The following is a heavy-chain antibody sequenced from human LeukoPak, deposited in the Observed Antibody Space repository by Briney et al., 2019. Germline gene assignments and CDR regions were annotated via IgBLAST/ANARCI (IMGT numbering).Heavy chain of an antibody. D-gene: IGHD4-17*01. CDR2: VSGSGATT. CDR3: AKDVSLTLTTDYSYGLDV. Sequence: GGSLRLSCVASGFTFSSYAMSWVRQAPGQGLEWVLGVSGSGATTYYADSVKGRFTISRDNSNDMLYLQMSGLRGEDTALYYCAKDVSLTLTTDYSYGLDVWGQGTTVTVSS. V-gene: IGHV3-23*01. J-gene: IGHJ6*02. CDR1: GFTFSSYA.